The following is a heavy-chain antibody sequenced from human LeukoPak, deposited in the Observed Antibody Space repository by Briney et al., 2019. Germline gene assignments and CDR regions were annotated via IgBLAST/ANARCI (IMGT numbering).Heavy chain of an antibody. D-gene: IGHD2-2*01. CDR2: INHSGST. J-gene: IGHJ6*02. CDR1: GGSSSGYY. CDR3: AGSMSYCSSTSCLYGMDV. Sequence: SETLSLTCAVYGGSSSGYYWSWIRQPPGKGLEWIGEINHSGSTNYNPSLKSRVTISVDTSKNQFSLKLSSVTAADTAVYYCAGSMSYCSSTSCLYGMDVWGQGTTVTVSS. V-gene: IGHV4-34*01.